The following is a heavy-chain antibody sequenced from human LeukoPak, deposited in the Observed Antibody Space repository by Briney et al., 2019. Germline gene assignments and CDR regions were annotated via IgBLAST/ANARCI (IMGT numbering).Heavy chain of an antibody. V-gene: IGHV3-23*01. Sequence: GGSLRLSCAASGFNFYSYTMTWVRRAPGKGLEWVPSISGSGGSTYYADSVKGRFTISRDNEKYTLYLRMKSLGVEDTAMYYCAKGALRGYSAPGVFDMWGHGTKVTVSA. J-gene: IGHJ3*02. CDR2: ISGSGGST. D-gene: IGHD5-12*01. CDR1: GFNFYSYT. CDR3: AKGALRGYSAPGVFDM.